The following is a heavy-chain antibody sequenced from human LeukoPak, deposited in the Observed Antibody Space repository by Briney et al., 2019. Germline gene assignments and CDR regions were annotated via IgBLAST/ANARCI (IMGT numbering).Heavy chain of an antibody. Sequence: GGSLRHSCAASGFTFCRYSVYWGPHAPGGGGGWGSSISRSRSYIYHADSVKGRFTISRDNAENSLYLQMNSLRAEDTAGYCCARALVITFGGVIDYFDYWGQGTLVTVSS. CDR2: ISRSRSYI. CDR3: ARALVITFGGVIDYFDY. J-gene: IGHJ4*02. CDR1: GFTFCRYS. V-gene: IGHV3-21*01. D-gene: IGHD3-16*02.